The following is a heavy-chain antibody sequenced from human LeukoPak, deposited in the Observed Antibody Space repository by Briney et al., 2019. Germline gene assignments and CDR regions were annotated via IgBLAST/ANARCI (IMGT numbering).Heavy chain of an antibody. V-gene: IGHV4-61*01. CDR1: GASTSSGLYY. CDR3: ARAPTWGLRYFDWPQAFDI. CDR2: IYYSGST. Sequence: PSQTLSLTCTVSGASTSSGLYYWSWIRQPPGKGLEWIGYIYYSGSTNYNPSLKSRVTISVDTSKNQFSLKLSSVTAADTAVYYCARAPTWGLRYFDWPQAFDIWGQGTMVTVSS. J-gene: IGHJ3*02. D-gene: IGHD3-9*01.